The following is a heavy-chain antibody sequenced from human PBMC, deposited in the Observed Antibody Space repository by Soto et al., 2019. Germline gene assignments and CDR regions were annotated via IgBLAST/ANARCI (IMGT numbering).Heavy chain of an antibody. D-gene: IGHD6-6*01. CDR3: ARKGGYSSSRGYYYYGMDV. V-gene: IGHV4-34*01. CDR2: INHSGST. Sequence: PSETLSLTCAVYGGSFSGYYWSWIRQPPGKGLEWIGEINHSGSTNYNPSLKSRVTISVDTSKNQFSLKLSPVTAADTAVYYCARKGGYSSSRGYYYYGMDVWGQGTTVTVSS. J-gene: IGHJ6*02. CDR1: GGSFSGYY.